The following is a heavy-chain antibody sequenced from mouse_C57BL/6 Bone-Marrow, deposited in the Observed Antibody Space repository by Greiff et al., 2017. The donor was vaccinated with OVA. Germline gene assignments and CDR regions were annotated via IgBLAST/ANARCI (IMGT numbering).Heavy chain of an antibody. CDR2: IDPENGDT. CDR1: GFNIKDDY. D-gene: IGHD1-1*01. Sequence: EVQLQQSGAELVRPGASVKLSCTASGFNIKDDYMHWVKQRPEQGLEWIGWIDPENGDTEYASKFQGKATITADTSSNTAYLQLSSLTSEDTAVYYCTSYGPYYFDYWGQGTTLTVSS. CDR3: TSYGPYYFDY. J-gene: IGHJ2*01. V-gene: IGHV14-4*01.